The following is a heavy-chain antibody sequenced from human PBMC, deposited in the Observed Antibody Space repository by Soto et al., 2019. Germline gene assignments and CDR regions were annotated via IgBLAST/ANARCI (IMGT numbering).Heavy chain of an antibody. CDR3: AKDQTTVTTSGAFDI. CDR2: ISWNSGSI. D-gene: IGHD4-4*01. CDR1: GFPFDHYA. J-gene: IGHJ3*02. Sequence: EVQMVESGGGLVQPGRSLRLSCAGSGFPFDHYAMHWVRQAPGKGLEWVSAISWNSGSIGYADSVKGRFTISRDNAKNSLYLQMNSLRAEDTALYYCAKDQTTVTTSGAFDIWGQGTIVTVSS. V-gene: IGHV3-9*01.